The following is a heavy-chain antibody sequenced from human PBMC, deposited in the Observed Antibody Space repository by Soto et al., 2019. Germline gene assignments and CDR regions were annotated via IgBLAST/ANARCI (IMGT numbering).Heavy chain of an antibody. CDR2: INAGNGNT. CDR3: ARAMADILTGYPPNWFDP. Sequence: ASVKVSCKACGYTFTSYAMHWVRQAPGQRLEWMGWINAGNGNTKYSQKFQGRVTITRDTSASTAYMELSSLRSEDTAVYYCARAMADILTGYPPNWFDPWGQATLVTVSS. J-gene: IGHJ5*02. D-gene: IGHD3-9*01. V-gene: IGHV1-3*01. CDR1: GYTFTSYA.